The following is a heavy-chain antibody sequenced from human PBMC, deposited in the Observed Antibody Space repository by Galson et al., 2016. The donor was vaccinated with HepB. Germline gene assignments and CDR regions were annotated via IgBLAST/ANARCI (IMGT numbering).Heavy chain of an antibody. CDR2: INHDSSAM. D-gene: IGHD7-27*01. V-gene: IGHV3-48*02. J-gene: IGHJ4*02. Sequence: SLRLSCAASGFTFSAYPMNWVRQAPGKGLEWVSHINHDSSAMNYALSMKDRFTIYRDNAKNSLFLQMVSLSDEDTAVYYCARDINWGLDYWGQGILVTVSS. CDR1: GFTFSAYP. CDR3: ARDINWGLDY.